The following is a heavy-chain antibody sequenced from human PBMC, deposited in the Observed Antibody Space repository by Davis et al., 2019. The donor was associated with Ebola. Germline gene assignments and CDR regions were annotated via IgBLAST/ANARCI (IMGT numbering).Heavy chain of an antibody. CDR3: ARAGPMIPNHLDS. V-gene: IGHV4-59*01. CDR1: GASISPYY. J-gene: IGHJ4*02. Sequence: MPGGSLRLSCSVSGASISPYYWTWIRQPPGKGLEWIGNLYYLGSTNYNPSLKSRVTISVDTSKNQFSLKLSSVTAADTAVYYCARAGPMIPNHLDSWGQGMLVTVSS. D-gene: IGHD3-22*01. CDR2: LYYLGST.